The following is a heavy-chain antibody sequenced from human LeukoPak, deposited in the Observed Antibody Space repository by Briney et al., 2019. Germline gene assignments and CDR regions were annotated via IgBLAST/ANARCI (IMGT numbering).Heavy chain of an antibody. CDR2: IYYSGST. V-gene: IGHV4-59*08. J-gene: IGHJ3*02. Sequence: SQTLSLTCTVSGGSISSYYWSWIRQPPGKGLEWIGYIYYSGSTNYNPSLKSRVTISVDTSKNQFSLKLSSVTAADTAVYYCARRAYYYDSSGYYFDAFDIWGQGTMVTVSS. CDR1: GGSISSYY. D-gene: IGHD3-22*01. CDR3: ARRAYYYDSSGYYFDAFDI.